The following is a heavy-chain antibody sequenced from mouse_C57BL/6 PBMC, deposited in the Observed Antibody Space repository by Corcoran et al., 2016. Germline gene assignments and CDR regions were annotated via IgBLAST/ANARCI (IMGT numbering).Heavy chain of an antibody. CDR2: ISYDGSN. Sequence: DVQLQESGPGLVKPSQSLSLTCSVTGYSITSGYYWNWIRQFPGNKLEWMGYISYDGSNNYNPSLKNRISITRDTSKNQFFLKLNSVTTEDTATYYCARALGILYYFDYCGQGTTLTVSS. D-gene: IGHD4-1*01. CDR1: GYSITSGYY. V-gene: IGHV3-6*01. CDR3: ARALGILYYFDY. J-gene: IGHJ2*01.